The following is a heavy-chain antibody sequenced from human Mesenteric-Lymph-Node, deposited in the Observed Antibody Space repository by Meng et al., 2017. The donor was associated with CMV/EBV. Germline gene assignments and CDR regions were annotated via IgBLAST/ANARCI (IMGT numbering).Heavy chain of an antibody. CDR3: AKGTGPTLTGHGLDV. J-gene: IGHJ6*02. CDR1: GFYFRSYG. D-gene: IGHD3-9*01. Sequence: SLKISCEASGFYFRSYGMHWVRQAPGKGLEWVAIIWFDGTNEYYADSAKGRFTISRDNSKNMVYLQMNSLRADDTAVYYCAKGTGPTLTGHGLDVWGQGTTVTVSS. CDR2: IWFDGTNE. V-gene: IGHV3-33*06.